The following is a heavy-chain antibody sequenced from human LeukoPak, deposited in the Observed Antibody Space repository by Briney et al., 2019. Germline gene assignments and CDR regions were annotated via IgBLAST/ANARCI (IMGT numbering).Heavy chain of an antibody. J-gene: IGHJ5*02. CDR2: ISSSSGTK. CDR3: ARGPVELLWFGELFRFDP. D-gene: IGHD3-10*01. V-gene: IGHV3-48*04. Sequence: GGSLRLSCAASGFTFNNYNLNWVRQAPGKGLEWVSYISSSSGTKYYADSVKGRFTISRDNAKNSLYLQMNSLRAEDTAVYYCARGPVELLWFGELFRFDPWGQGTLVTVSS. CDR1: GFTFNNYN.